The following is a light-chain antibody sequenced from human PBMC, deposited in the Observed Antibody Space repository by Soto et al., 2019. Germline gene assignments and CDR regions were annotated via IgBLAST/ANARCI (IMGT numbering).Light chain of an antibody. J-gene: IGKJ2*01. CDR2: GAS. Sequence: EIVMTQSPATLSVSPGERATLSCRASQSVSSNLAWYQQKPGQAPRLLIYGASTRATGIPARFSGSGSGTEFTLTISSLQSEDFAVYYFQQYNKWPYTFGQGNKLEIK. CDR1: QSVSSN. V-gene: IGKV3-15*01. CDR3: QQYNKWPYT.